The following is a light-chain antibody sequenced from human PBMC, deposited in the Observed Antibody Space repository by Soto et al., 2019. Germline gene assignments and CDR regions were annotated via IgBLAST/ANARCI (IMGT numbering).Light chain of an antibody. Sequence: IVVTQSPATLSLSPGDSATISRRASQSVSSYLAWYQQKPGQAPRLRIYDASNWATGIAARFSGSGSGTEFTLTISSLQSEDFAVYYCQQYKNWTQLTFGGGTKVDIK. J-gene: IGKJ4*01. V-gene: IGKV3D-15*01. CDR2: DAS. CDR3: QQYKNWTQLT. CDR1: QSVSSY.